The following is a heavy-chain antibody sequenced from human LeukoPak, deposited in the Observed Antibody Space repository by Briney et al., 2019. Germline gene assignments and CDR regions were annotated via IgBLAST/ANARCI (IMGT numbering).Heavy chain of an antibody. Sequence: ASVKVSCKASGYTFTSYGISWVRQAPGQGLEWMGWINPNSGGTNYAQKFQGRVTMTRDTSISTAYMELSRLRSDDTAVYYCARAACSSTSCMPWGQGTLVTVSS. V-gene: IGHV1-2*02. CDR1: GYTFTSYG. J-gene: IGHJ5*02. D-gene: IGHD2-2*01. CDR2: INPNSGGT. CDR3: ARAACSSTSCMP.